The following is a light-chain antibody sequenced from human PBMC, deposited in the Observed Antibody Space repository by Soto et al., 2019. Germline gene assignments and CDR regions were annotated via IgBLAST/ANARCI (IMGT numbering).Light chain of an antibody. CDR1: HNDIGTYDY. J-gene: IGLJ1*01. CDR3: SSFTSNRIYG. Sequence: QSVLTQPTSVSGSPGQSITISCTGNHNDIGTYDYVSWYQQHPGRAPRLLIYGVTTRPSGISDRFSASKSGLTASLTISGLQPEDEADYYCSSFTSNRIYGFGTGTKVTVL. CDR2: GVT. V-gene: IGLV2-14*01.